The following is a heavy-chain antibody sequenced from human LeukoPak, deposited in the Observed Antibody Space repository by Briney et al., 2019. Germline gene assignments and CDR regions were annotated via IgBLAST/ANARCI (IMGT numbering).Heavy chain of an antibody. CDR2: INHSGST. Sequence: PSETLSLTCAVYGGSFSGYYWSWIRQPPGKGLEWIGEINHSGSTNYNPSLKSRVTISVDTSKNHFSLKLNSVTATDTAVYYCAREVITMVRGVDYWGQGILVTVSS. J-gene: IGHJ4*02. CDR1: GGSFSGYY. V-gene: IGHV4-34*01. D-gene: IGHD3-10*01. CDR3: AREVITMVRGVDY.